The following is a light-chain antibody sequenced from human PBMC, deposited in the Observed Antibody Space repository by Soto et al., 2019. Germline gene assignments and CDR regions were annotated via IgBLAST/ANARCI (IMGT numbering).Light chain of an antibody. Sequence: QSALTQPPSASGSPGQSVTISCTGTSSDVGGYNCVSWYQQHPGKAPKLMIYEVSKRPSGVPDRFSGSKSGNTASLTVSGLQGDDEADYYCSSYAGSNNFVVFGGGTKVTVL. CDR2: EVS. CDR3: SSYAGSNNFVV. J-gene: IGLJ2*01. V-gene: IGLV2-8*01. CDR1: SSDVGGYNC.